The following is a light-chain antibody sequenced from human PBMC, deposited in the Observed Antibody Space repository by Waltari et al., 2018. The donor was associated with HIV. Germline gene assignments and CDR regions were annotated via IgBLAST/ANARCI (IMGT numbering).Light chain of an antibody. J-gene: IGLJ1*01. CDR2: GVS. Sequence: QSALTQPRSVSGSPGQSVTISCTGTSSDVGGYNFVSWYHQHPGKVPKLLVYGVSKRPSGVPDRFSGSKSANTASLTISGLQVEDEGDYYCCSYAGGSRVFGTGTKVTVL. CDR3: CSYAGGSRV. V-gene: IGLV2-11*01. CDR1: SSDVGGYNF.